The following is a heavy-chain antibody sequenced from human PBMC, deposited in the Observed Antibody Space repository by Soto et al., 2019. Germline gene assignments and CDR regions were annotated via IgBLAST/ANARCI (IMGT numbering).Heavy chain of an antibody. CDR1: GFTFSSYA. D-gene: IGHD5-18*01. Sequence: GGSLRLSCAASGFTFSSYAMHWVRQAPGKGLEWVAVISYDGSNKYYADSVKGRFTISRDNSKNTLYLQMNSLRAEDTAVYYCARDREYSYGRGAFDIWGQGTMVTVSS. CDR2: ISYDGSNK. V-gene: IGHV3-30-3*01. J-gene: IGHJ3*02. CDR3: ARDREYSYGRGAFDI.